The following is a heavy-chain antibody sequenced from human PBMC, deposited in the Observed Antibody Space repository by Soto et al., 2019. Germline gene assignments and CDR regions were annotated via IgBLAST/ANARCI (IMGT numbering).Heavy chain of an antibody. D-gene: IGHD3-16*01. CDR3: ARGGTPIDH. Sequence: QVQLVQSGAEVKKPGASVKVSCKASGYTFSNFGISWVRQAPGQGLEWMGWISAYNGNTNYAQNFQGRVTMTTDTSTSTAYMELRSRRSDDAAAFYCARGGTPIDHWGQGTLVPVSP. V-gene: IGHV1-18*01. CDR2: ISAYNGNT. CDR1: GYTFSNFG. J-gene: IGHJ4*02.